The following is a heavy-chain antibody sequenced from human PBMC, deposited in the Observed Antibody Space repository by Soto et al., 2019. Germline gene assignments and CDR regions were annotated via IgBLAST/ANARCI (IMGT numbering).Heavy chain of an antibody. Sequence: SVKVSCKASGFTFTSSAVQWVRQARGQRLEWIGWIVVGSGNTNYAQKFQERVTITRDMSTSTAYMELSSLRSEDTAVYYCAADVATYYYDSGAFDPWGQGTLVTVSS. V-gene: IGHV1-58*01. CDR3: AADVATYYYDSGAFDP. D-gene: IGHD3-22*01. CDR1: GFTFTSSA. J-gene: IGHJ5*02. CDR2: IVVGSGNT.